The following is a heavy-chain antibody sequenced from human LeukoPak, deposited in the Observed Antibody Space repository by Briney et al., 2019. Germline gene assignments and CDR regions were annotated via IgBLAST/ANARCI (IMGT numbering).Heavy chain of an antibody. J-gene: IGHJ4*02. CDR2: IRYDGNTK. D-gene: IGHD1-14*01. Sequence: PGGSLRLSCAASGFNFSAYGMHWVRQAPGKGLEWVAFIRYDGNTKYYADSVKGRFTISRDNSKNTLDLQMISLRAEDTAVYYCAKPTSLKDANYGLTGTNYWGQGILVTVSS. V-gene: IGHV3-30*02. CDR1: GFNFSAYG. CDR3: AKPTSLKDANYGLTGTNY.